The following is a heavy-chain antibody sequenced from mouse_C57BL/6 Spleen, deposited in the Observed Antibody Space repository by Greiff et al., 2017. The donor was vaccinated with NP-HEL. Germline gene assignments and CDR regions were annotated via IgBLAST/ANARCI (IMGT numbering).Heavy chain of an antibody. Sequence: EVQLQQSGPELVKPGASVKMSCKASGYTFTDYNMHWVKQSHGKRLEWIGYINPNNGGTSYNQKFKGKATLTVNTSSSTAYMELRSLTSEDSAVYYCATQSYWYFDVWGTRTTVTVSS. V-gene: IGHV1-22*01. CDR3: ATQSYWYFDV. J-gene: IGHJ1*03. CDR2: INPNNGGT. D-gene: IGHD3-1*01. CDR1: GYTFTDYN.